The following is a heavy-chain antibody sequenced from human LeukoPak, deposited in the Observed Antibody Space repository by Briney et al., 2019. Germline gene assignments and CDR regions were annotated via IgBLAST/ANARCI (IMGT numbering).Heavy chain of an antibody. CDR2: ISWNSGSI. Sequence: PGGSLRLSCAASGFTFSSFGMNWVRQAPGKGLEWVSGISWNSGSIGYADSVKGRFTISRDNAKNSLYLQMNSLRAEDTAVYYCARDRFAYSSSSIFDYWGQGTLVTVSS. V-gene: IGHV3-48*04. D-gene: IGHD6-6*01. CDR1: GFTFSSFG. CDR3: ARDRFAYSSSSIFDY. J-gene: IGHJ4*02.